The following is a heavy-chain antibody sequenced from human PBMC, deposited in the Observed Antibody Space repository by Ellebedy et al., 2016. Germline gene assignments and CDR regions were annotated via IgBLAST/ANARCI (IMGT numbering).Heavy chain of an antibody. CDR2: ISGSGGST. J-gene: IGHJ4*02. CDR1: GFTFSSYA. CDR3: AKEDYYDSSGYDY. Sequence: GESLKISCAASGFTFSSYAMSWVRRAPGKGLEWVSAISGSGGSTYYADSVKGRFTISRDNSKNTLYLQMNSLRAEDTAVYYCAKEDYYDSSGYDYWGQGTLVTVSS. D-gene: IGHD3-22*01. V-gene: IGHV3-23*01.